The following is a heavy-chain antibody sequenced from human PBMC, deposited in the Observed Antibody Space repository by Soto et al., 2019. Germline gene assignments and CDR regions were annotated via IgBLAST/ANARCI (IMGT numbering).Heavy chain of an antibody. Sequence: QVQLVESGGGVVQPGRSLRLSCAASGFTFSSYAMHWVRQAPGKGLEWVAVISYDGSNKYYADSVKGRFTISRDNSKNKLYLQMNSLRAEDTAVYYCARDRGYYYDSSGNYDYWGQGTLVTVSS. CDR1: GFTFSSYA. D-gene: IGHD3-22*01. V-gene: IGHV3-30-3*01. CDR2: ISYDGSNK. J-gene: IGHJ4*02. CDR3: ARDRGYYYDSSGNYDY.